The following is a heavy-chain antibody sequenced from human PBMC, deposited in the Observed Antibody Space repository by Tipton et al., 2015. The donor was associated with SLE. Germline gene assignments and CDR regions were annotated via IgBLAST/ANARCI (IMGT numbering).Heavy chain of an antibody. D-gene: IGHD1-14*01. Sequence: TLSLTCAVYGGSFSGYYWSWIRQPPGKGLEWIGEIYHSGSTNYNPSLKSRVTISVDTSKKQFSLRLRSMTAADTAVYYCASLTTSPWGQGTLVTVSS. CDR2: IYHSGST. J-gene: IGHJ5*02. CDR3: ASLTTSP. V-gene: IGHV4-34*01. CDR1: GGSFSGYY.